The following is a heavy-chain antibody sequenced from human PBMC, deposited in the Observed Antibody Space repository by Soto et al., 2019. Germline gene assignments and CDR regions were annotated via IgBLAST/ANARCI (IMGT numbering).Heavy chain of an antibody. CDR2: IYYSGNT. CDR1: GGSTSRGGYY. CDR3: ARGAADYGDAFDI. V-gene: IGHV4-31*03. Sequence: QVQLQESGPGLVNPSQTLSLTCTVSGGSTSRGGYYWTWIRQHPVRGLEWIAYIYYSGNTFYNPSLKSRLTISLDTSINQFSLNLTSVTAADTAVYYCARGAADYGDAFDIWGQGTMVTVSS. J-gene: IGHJ3*02. D-gene: IGHD4-17*01.